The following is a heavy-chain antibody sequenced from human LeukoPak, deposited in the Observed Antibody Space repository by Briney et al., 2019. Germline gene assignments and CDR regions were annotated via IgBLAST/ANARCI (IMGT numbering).Heavy chain of an antibody. CDR1: GGSFSGFY. V-gene: IGHV4-34*01. J-gene: IGHJ2*01. CDR2: INHSGST. D-gene: IGHD3-3*01. CDR3: ARHQGVVDL. Sequence: SETLSLTCAVYGGSFSGFYWSWIRQPPGKGLEWIGEINHSGSTNYNASLKSRVTISVDTSKNQFSLKLSSVTAADTAVYYCARHQGVVDLWGRGSLVTVSS.